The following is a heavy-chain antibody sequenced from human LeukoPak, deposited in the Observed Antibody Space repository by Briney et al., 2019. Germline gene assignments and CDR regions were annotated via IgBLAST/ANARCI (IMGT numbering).Heavy chain of an antibody. CDR3: ARDRSLKRITMIVDP. J-gene: IGHJ5*02. CDR2: INPNSGGT. Sequence: GASVKVSCKASGYTFTGYYMHWVRQAPGQGLEWMGWINPNSGGTNYAQKFQGRVTMTRDTSISTAYMELSRLRSDDTAVYYCARDRSLKRITMIVDPWGQGTLVTVSS. CDR1: GYTFTGYY. V-gene: IGHV1-2*02. D-gene: IGHD3-22*01.